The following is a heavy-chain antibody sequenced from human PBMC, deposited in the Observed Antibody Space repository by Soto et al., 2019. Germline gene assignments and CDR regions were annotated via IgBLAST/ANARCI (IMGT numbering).Heavy chain of an antibody. Sequence: QITLNESGPTQVKPRQTLTLTCTFSGFSLTTSGVGVGWIRQSPGKAPEWLALLYWDDDKRYSQSLKSRLTITNDTSKNQVVLTMADLDTADTATYYCAHRVLRTVFGLVTTTAIYFDFWGQGTPVAVSS. D-gene: IGHD3-3*01. J-gene: IGHJ4*02. V-gene: IGHV2-5*02. CDR3: AHRVLRTVFGLVTTTAIYFDF. CDR1: GFSLTTSGVG. CDR2: LYWDDDK.